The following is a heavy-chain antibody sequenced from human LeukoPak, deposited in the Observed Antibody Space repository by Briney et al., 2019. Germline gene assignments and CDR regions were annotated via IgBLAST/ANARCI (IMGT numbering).Heavy chain of an antibody. Sequence: GESLRLSCAASGFTFSNAWMSWVRQAPGKGLEWVGRIKSKPDGGAIDYAAPVKGRFIISRDDSKDMLYLQMNSLKTEDTAVYYCTTDRWVRGGTRSDWGQGTLVTVSS. CDR3: TTDRWVRGGTRSD. J-gene: IGHJ4*02. CDR1: GFTFSNAW. V-gene: IGHV3-15*01. CDR2: IKSKPDGGAI. D-gene: IGHD3-10*01.